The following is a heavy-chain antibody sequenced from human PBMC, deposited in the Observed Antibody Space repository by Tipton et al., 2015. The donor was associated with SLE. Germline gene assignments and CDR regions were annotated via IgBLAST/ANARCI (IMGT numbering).Heavy chain of an antibody. CDR1: GGSISSHY. CDR2: IYYSGST. CDR3: ARREGGYFQH. V-gene: IGHV4-59*11. Sequence: TLSLTCTVSGGSISSHYWSWIRQPPGKGLEWIGYIYYSGSTNYNPSLKSRVTISVDTSKNQFSLKLSSVTAADTAVYYCARREGGYFQHWGQGTLVTVSS. J-gene: IGHJ1*01.